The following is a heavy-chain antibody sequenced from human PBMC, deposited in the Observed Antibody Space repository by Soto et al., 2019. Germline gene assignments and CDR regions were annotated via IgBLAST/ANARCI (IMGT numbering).Heavy chain of an antibody. Sequence: QVQLQQWGAGLLKPSETLSLTCAVCGGSFSGYYWSWIRQPPGKGLEWIGEINHSGSTNYNPSLKSRVTISVDTSKNQFSLKLSSVTAADTAVFYCARGSPPYYYYMDVWGKGTTVTVSS. V-gene: IGHV4-34*01. CDR2: INHSGST. CDR1: GGSFSGYY. CDR3: ARGSPPYYYYMDV. J-gene: IGHJ6*03.